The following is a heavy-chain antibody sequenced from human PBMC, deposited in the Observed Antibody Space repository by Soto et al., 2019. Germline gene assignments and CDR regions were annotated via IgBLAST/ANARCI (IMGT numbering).Heavy chain of an antibody. D-gene: IGHD3-9*01. CDR3: ARRDKEEYFFDI. CDR1: GGSVSSYH. Sequence: QVQLQESGPGLVKPSETLSLTCSVSGGSVSSYHWSWFRQPPGKGLEWIGNIYYSGSTYYNPSLKRRVIISVDTSKNQFSMKLTSVTAADTAVYYCARRDKEEYFFDIWGQGTMFTVSS. J-gene: IGHJ3*02. CDR2: IYYSGST. V-gene: IGHV4-59*08.